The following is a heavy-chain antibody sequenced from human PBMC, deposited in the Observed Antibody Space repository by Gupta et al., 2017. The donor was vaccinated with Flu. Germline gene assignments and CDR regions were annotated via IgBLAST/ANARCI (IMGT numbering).Heavy chain of an antibody. CDR1: GYSISSGYY. V-gene: IGHV4-38-2*01. J-gene: IGHJ4*02. Sequence: QVQLQESGPGLVKPSETLSLTCAVSGYSISSGYYWGWIRQPPGKGLVWIGSIYTSGSTYYNPPLKSRVTISVDTAKNPFPLKLSSGTGADPAGYFCARGGGGLWPFDYWGQGTLVTVSS. D-gene: IGHD3-10*01. CDR3: ARGGGGLWPFDY. CDR2: IYTSGST.